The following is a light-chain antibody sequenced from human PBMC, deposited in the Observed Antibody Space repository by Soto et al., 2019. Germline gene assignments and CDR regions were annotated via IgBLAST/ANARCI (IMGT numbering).Light chain of an antibody. Sequence: RVITQSPATLSVSPGERATLSCRASQSVSSNLAWYQQKPGQAPRLLIYGASTRATGIPARFSGSGSGTEFTLTISSLQSEDFAVYYCQQYNNWPPVTFGQGTKVDIK. J-gene: IGKJ1*01. CDR3: QQYNNWPPVT. CDR1: QSVSSN. V-gene: IGKV3-15*01. CDR2: GAS.